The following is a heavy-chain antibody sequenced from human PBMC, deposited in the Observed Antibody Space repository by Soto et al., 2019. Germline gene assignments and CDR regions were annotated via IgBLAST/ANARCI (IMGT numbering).Heavy chain of an antibody. J-gene: IGHJ4*02. CDR3: VIRGLSTAEGRVYFDY. CDR2: ISGSGGST. D-gene: IGHD4-4*01. V-gene: IGHV3-23*01. Sequence: EVQLLESGGGLVQPGWSLRLSCAASGFTFASYDMTWVRQASGKGLEWVSAISGSGGSTYYGYSVKGRFTISRDTSKKMLFMQMSSLRAEDTALYYCVIRGLSTAEGRVYFDYWGQGTLVTVSS. CDR1: GFTFASYD.